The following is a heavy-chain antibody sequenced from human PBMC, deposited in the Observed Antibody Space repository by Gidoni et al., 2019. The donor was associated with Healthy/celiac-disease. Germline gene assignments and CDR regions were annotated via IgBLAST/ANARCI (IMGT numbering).Heavy chain of an antibody. D-gene: IGHD2-2*01. V-gene: IGHV3-33*01. Sequence: QVQLVESGGGVVQPGRSLRLSCAACGFTFSSYGMHWVRQAPGKGLEWVAVIWYDGSNKYYADSVKGRFTISRDNSKNTLYLQMNSLRAEDTAVYYCARDRHIVVVPAAKSYYGMDVWGQGTTVTVSS. J-gene: IGHJ6*02. CDR2: IWYDGSNK. CDR1: GFTFSSYG. CDR3: ARDRHIVVVPAAKSYYGMDV.